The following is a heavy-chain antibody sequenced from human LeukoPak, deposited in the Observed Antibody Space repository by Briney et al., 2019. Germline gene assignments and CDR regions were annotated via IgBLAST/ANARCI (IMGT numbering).Heavy chain of an antibody. J-gene: IGHJ4*02. D-gene: IGHD3-10*01. Sequence: GGSLRLSCAASGFTVSSNYMSWVRQAPGKGLGWVSAIYSDGSTYYADSVKDRFTISRDNSKNTLYLQVNSLRAEDTAVYYCARDLSLYGSGSSSAGYWGQGTLVTVSS. CDR3: ARDLSLYGSGSSSAGY. CDR2: IYSDGST. CDR1: GFTVSSNY. V-gene: IGHV3-66*01.